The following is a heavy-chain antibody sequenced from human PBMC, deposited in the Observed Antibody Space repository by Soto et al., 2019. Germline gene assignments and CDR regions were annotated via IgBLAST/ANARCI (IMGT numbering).Heavy chain of an antibody. CDR3: ARGVSGMDV. CDR2: IGGGGGST. CDR1: GFTFTTYG. J-gene: IGHJ6*02. V-gene: IGHV3-23*01. Sequence: GGSLRLSCAASGFTFTTYGMSWVRQAPEKGLEWVSGIGGGGGSTYYVDSVKGRFTISRDNSKNTLSLQMNSLRAEDTAVYYCARGVSGMDVWGQGTTVTVSS.